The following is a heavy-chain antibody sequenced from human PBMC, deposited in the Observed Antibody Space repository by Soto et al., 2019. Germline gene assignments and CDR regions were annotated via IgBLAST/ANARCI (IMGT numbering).Heavy chain of an antibody. Sequence: NPGGSLRLSCAASGFTFSSYSMNWVRQAPGKGLEWVSSISSSSSYIDYADSVKGRFTISRDNAKNSLYLQMNSLRAEDTAVYYCARSRGSSAPYNWFDPWGQGTLVTV. V-gene: IGHV3-21*01. CDR1: GFTFSSYS. CDR3: ARSRGSSAPYNWFDP. CDR2: ISSSSSYI. D-gene: IGHD6-6*01. J-gene: IGHJ5*02.